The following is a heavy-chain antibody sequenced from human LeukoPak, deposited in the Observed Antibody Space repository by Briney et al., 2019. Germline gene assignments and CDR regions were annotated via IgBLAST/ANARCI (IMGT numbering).Heavy chain of an antibody. J-gene: IGHJ4*02. CDR2: ISSSSSYI. CDR3: ARDNDLLRYFDWPLDY. V-gene: IGHV3-21*01. Sequence: GGSLRLSCAASGCTFSSYSMNWVRQAPGKGLEWVSSISSSSSYIYYADSVKGRFTISRDNAKNSLYLQMNSLRAEDTAVYYCARDNDLLRYFDWPLDYWGQGTLVTVSS. CDR1: GCTFSSYS. D-gene: IGHD3-9*01.